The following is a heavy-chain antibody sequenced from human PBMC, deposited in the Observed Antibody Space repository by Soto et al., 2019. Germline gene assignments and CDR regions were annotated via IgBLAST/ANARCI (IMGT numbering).Heavy chain of an antibody. Sequence: QEQLVESGGGVVQPGGSLRLSCEASGFSFSYYGLHWVRQAPGKGMEWVALVWYDGSRTYYSDSVKGRFTISRDNFKTTVTLQTNGLSVEDTPLYYCARGTSHYYSYMDVWGEGTRVTASS. CDR1: GFSFSYYG. J-gene: IGHJ6*03. D-gene: IGHD3-16*01. CDR3: ARGTSHYYSYMDV. V-gene: IGHV3-33*01. CDR2: VWYDGSRT.